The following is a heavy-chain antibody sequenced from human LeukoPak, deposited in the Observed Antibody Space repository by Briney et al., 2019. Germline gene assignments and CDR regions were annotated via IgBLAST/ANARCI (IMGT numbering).Heavy chain of an antibody. CDR2: IYTNGRT. CDR1: GGSISTYS. J-gene: IGHJ6*03. D-gene: IGHD6-13*01. V-gene: IGHV4-4*07. CDR3: ARGRVSSSSWYSTYYYYFYMDV. Sequence: SETLSLTCTVSGGSISTYSWSWIRQPAGKGLEWVGRIYTNGRTNYNSSLKSRVTMSIDTSKNHFSLELSSVTAADTAVYFCARGRVSSSSWYSTYYYYFYMDVWGKGTTVAVSS.